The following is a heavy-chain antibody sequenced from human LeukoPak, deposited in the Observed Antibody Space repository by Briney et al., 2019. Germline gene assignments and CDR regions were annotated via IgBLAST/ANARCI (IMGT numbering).Heavy chain of an antibody. J-gene: IGHJ6*03. D-gene: IGHD2-2*01. CDR2: IYYSGST. CDR1: GGSISSYY. Sequence: WETLSLTCTVSGGSISSYYLSWIRQPPGKGLEWFGYIYYSGSTNYNPSLKSRVTISVDTSKNQFSLKLSPVSAADTAVYYCERGYCSSTSCPIRDYYYYMDVWGKGITVTVSS. CDR3: ERGYCSSTSCPIRDYYYYMDV. V-gene: IGHV4-59*01.